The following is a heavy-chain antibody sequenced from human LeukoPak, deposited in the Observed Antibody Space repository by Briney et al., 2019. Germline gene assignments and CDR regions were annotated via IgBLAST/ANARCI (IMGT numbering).Heavy chain of an antibody. Sequence: PSETLSLTCTVSGGSISSYYWSWIRQPPGKGLEWIGYIYYSGSTNYNPSLKSRVTISVDTSKNQFSLKLSSVTAADTAVYYCARIEDYGGNSVNYWGQGTLVTVSS. V-gene: IGHV4-59*01. J-gene: IGHJ4*02. D-gene: IGHD4-23*01. CDR1: GGSISSYY. CDR3: ARIEDYGGNSVNY. CDR2: IYYSGST.